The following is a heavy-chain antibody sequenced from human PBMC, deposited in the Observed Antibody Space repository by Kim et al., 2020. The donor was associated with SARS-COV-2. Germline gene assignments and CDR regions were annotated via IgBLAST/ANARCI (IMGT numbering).Heavy chain of an antibody. Sequence: GGSLRLSCTVSGFTLSSSWMHWVRQAPGKGLAWVSRMNGEGSSPTYADPVKGRFTISSDNAKNTLFLRMDSLRVDDTAVYYCARGPWGAASLWGQGTLVT. CDR1: GFTLSSSW. J-gene: IGHJ4*02. V-gene: IGHV3-74*01. CDR3: ARGPWGAASL. D-gene: IGHD1-26*01. CDR2: MNGEGSSP.